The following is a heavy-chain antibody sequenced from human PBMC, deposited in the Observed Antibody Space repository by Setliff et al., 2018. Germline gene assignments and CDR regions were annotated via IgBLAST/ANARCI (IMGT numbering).Heavy chain of an antibody. V-gene: IGHV1-69*10. CDR3: ARSPSPTVTPSRLIYFYHMDV. D-gene: IGHD4-17*01. Sequence: SVKVSCKASGDPFNAYGVSWVRQAPGQGLEWMGAIIPVLGMTDYAQKFQGRLTITADQSTTTVYMELSSLRFDDTALYYCARSPSPTVTPSRLIYFYHMDVWGTGTTVTVSS. CDR1: GDPFNAYG. J-gene: IGHJ6*03. CDR2: IIPVLGMT.